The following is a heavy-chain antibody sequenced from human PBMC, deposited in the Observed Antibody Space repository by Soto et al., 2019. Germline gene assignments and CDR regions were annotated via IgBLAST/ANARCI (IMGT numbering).Heavy chain of an antibody. CDR2: INAGNGNT. V-gene: IGHV1-3*01. J-gene: IGHJ4*02. CDR1: GYTFTSYA. D-gene: IGHD2-21*02. Sequence: ASVKVSCKASGYTFTSYAMHWVRQAPGQRLEWMGWINAGNGNTKYSQKFQGRVTITRDTSASTAYMELSSLRSEDTAVYYCARSIVVVTALDYWGQETLVTVSS. CDR3: ARSIVVVTALDY.